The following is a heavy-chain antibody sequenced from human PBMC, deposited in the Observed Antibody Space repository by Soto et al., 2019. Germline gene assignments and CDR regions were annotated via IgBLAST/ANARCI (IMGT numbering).Heavy chain of an antibody. J-gene: IGHJ5*02. Sequence: PLETLSLTCTVSGGSISSYYWSWIRQPPGKGLEWIGYIYHSGSTYYNPSLKSRVTISVDRSKNQFSLKLSSVTAADTAVYYCARVPDRWGQGTLVTVSS. D-gene: IGHD2-2*01. CDR2: IYHSGST. CDR1: GGSISSYY. V-gene: IGHV4-59*12. CDR3: ARVPDR.